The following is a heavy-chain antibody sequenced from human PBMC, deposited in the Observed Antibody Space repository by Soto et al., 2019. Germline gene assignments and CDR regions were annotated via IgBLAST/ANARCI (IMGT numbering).Heavy chain of an antibody. J-gene: IGHJ3*02. D-gene: IGHD3-10*01. CDR1: GYTFTSYD. V-gene: IGHV1-8*01. Sequence: QVQLVQSGAEVKKPGASVKVSCKASGYTFTSYDINWVRQATGHGLEWMGWMNPNSGNTGYAQKFQGRVTMTRNTSMSTAYMELSSLRSEDTAVYYCARGINYYDSGDDAFDIWGQGIMVTVSS. CDR2: MNPNSGNT. CDR3: ARGINYYDSGDDAFDI.